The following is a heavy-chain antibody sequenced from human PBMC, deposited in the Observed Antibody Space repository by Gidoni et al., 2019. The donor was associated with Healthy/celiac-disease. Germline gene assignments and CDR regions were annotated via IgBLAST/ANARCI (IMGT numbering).Heavy chain of an antibody. CDR2: SIPILGIA. CDR1: GGTCSSYA. D-gene: IGHD2-15*01. Sequence: QVQLVQSGAEVKKPGSSVQVSCKASGGTCSSYAISWVGQAPGQGLEWMGGSIPILGIANYAQKFQGRVTITADKSTSTAYMELSSLRSEDTAVYYCARAHRRYCSGGSCYPFDPWGQGTLVTVSS. V-gene: IGHV1-69*10. CDR3: ARAHRRYCSGGSCYPFDP. J-gene: IGHJ5*02.